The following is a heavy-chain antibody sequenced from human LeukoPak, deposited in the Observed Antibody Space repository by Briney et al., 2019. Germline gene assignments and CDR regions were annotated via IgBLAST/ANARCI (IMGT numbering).Heavy chain of an antibody. V-gene: IGHV1-2*02. J-gene: IGHJ4*02. Sequence: ASVKVSCKASGYTFTGYYTHWVRQAPGQGLEWMGWINPNSGGTNYAQKFQGRVTMTRDTSISTAYMELSRLRSDDTAVYYCARVRAHFGVVNPGFDYWGQGTLVTVSS. CDR2: INPNSGGT. CDR1: GYTFTGYY. CDR3: ARVRAHFGVVNPGFDY. D-gene: IGHD3-3*01.